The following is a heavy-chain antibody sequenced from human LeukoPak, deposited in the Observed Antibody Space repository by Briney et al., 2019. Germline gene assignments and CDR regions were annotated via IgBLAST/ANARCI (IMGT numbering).Heavy chain of an antibody. CDR3: ARGTWNPALLDS. CDR2: IYSGGRT. CDR1: GFNVSNTY. D-gene: IGHD1-1*01. Sequence: GGSLRLSCVVTGFNVSNTYMSWVRQAPGKGLEWVSVIYSGGRTYYADSVKGRFTMSRDNSKNTLYFQMNSLTAEYTAVYFCARGTWNPALLDSWGQGTLVTVSS. V-gene: IGHV3-53*01. J-gene: IGHJ4*02.